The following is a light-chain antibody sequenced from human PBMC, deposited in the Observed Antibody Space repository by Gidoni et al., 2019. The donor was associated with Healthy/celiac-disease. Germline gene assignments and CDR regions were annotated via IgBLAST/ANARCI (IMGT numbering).Light chain of an antibody. J-gene: IGLJ3*02. CDR2: KDS. V-gene: IGLV3-25*03. CDR3: QSADSSGTFGGIWV. Sequence: SYELTQPPSVSVSPGQTARITCSGDALPKQYAYWYQQKPGQAPVLVIYKDSERPSGIPERFSGSSSGTTVTLTISGVQAEDEADYYCQSADSSGTFGGIWVFGGGTKLTVL. CDR1: ALPKQY.